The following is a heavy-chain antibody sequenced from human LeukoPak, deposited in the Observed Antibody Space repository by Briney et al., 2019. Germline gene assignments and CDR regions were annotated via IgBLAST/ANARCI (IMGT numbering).Heavy chain of an antibody. CDR3: ARHRGGSTRDLEY. CDR2: IYSGGST. D-gene: IGHD1-14*01. CDR1: GFTVSSND. Sequence: GGSLRLSCAASGFTVSSNDMSWVRQAPGKGLEWVSVIYSGGSTYYADSVKGRFTISRDNSKNTLYLQMNSLRAEDTAVYYCARHRGGSTRDLEYWGQGTLVTVSS. V-gene: IGHV3-53*01. J-gene: IGHJ4*02.